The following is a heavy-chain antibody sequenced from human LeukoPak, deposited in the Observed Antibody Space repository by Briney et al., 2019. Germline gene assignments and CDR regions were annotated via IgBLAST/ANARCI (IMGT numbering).Heavy chain of an antibody. V-gene: IGHV3-21*01. J-gene: IGHJ6*02. D-gene: IGHD3-9*01. CDR2: ISSSSSYI. CDR3: ARAASERYFDWLLSYYGMDV. Sequence: SGGSLRLSCAASGFTFSSYSMNWVRQAPGKGLEWVSSISSSSSYIYYAGSVKGRFTISRDNAKNSLYLQMNSLRAEDTAVYYCARAASERYFDWLLSYYGMDVWGQGTTVTVSS. CDR1: GFTFSSYS.